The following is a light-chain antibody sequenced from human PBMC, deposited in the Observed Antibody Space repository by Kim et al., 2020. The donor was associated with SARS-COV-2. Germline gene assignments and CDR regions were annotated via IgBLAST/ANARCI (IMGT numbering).Light chain of an antibody. CDR1: SSDVGGYNS. CDR3: TSYTSSSTYV. J-gene: IGLJ1*01. Sequence: GQSITISCTGTSSDVGGYNSVSWYQQHPGKAPKLMIFGVSNRPSGVSNRFSGSKSGNTASLTISGLQAEDEADYYCTSYTSSSTYVFGTGTKVTVL. V-gene: IGLV2-14*03. CDR2: GVS.